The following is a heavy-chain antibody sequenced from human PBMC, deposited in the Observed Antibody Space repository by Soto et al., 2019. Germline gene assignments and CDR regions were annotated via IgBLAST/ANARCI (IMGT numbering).Heavy chain of an antibody. V-gene: IGHV1-69*01. J-gene: IGHJ4*02. Sequence: QVQLVQSGAEVKKPGSSVKVSCKASGGTFSSYAISWVRQAPGQGLEWMGGIIPIFGTANYAQKFQGRVTITADDSTSTAYMELSSLRSEDTAVYYCARLRIPYYYDSSGYYYFDYWGQGTLVTVSS. CDR3: ARLRIPYYYDSSGYYYFDY. CDR2: IIPIFGTA. D-gene: IGHD3-22*01. CDR1: GGTFSSYA.